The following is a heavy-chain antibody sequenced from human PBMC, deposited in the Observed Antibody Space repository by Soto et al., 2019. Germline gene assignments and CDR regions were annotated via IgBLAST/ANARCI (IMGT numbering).Heavy chain of an antibody. D-gene: IGHD3-3*01. CDR3: TTEDGVVRAQYDPYYFDY. Sequence: PGGSLRLSCSTSGFTFPTYARNWVRQAPGKGLEWVSTIRDSGGNIYYADSIKGRFTISRANSKSTLYLQMNSLRAEDTAVYYCTTEDGVVRAQYDPYYFDYWGQGTLVTVSS. CDR2: IRDSGGNI. V-gene: IGHV3-23*01. J-gene: IGHJ4*02. CDR1: GFTFPTYA.